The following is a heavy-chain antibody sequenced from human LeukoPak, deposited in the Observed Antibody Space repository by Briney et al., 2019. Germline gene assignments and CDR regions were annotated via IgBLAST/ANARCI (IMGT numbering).Heavy chain of an antibody. J-gene: IGHJ4*02. D-gene: IGHD3-10*01. CDR1: GFTFDDYS. V-gene: IGHV3-43*01. CDR2: ITWDGGST. Sequence: GGSLRLSCAASGFTFDDYSMHWVRQAPGKGLEWVSLITWDGGSTYYADSVKGRFTISRDNSKNSLYLQMNSLRTEDTAFYYCARGLLFDYWGQGTLVTVSS. CDR3: ARGLLFDY.